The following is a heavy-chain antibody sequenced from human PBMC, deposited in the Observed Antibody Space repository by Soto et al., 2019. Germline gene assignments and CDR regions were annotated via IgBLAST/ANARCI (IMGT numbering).Heavy chain of an antibody. CDR1: VFTCDTYS. CDR2: ISTSSSYI. CDR3: ARDYWPGPFDY. Sequence: WWSLRLSCVASVFTCDTYSMSWFRQAPGMGLEWVSSISTSSSYIYYTDSVKGRFTISRDNAKNSLYLQMNSLRAEDTAVYYCARDYWPGPFDYWGQGALVTVSS. V-gene: IGHV3-21*01. J-gene: IGHJ4*02. D-gene: IGHD2-8*02.